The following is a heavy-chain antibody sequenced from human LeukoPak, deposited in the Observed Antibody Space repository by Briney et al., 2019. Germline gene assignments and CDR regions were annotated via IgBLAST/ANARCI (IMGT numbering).Heavy chain of an antibody. V-gene: IGHV4-34*01. D-gene: IGHD3-10*01. Sequence: SETLSLTCAVYGGSFSGYYWSWIRQPPGKGLEWIGEINHSGSTNYNPSLKSRVTISVDTSKNQFSLKLSSVTAADTAVYYCASLLPRGYYGSGSSKYYYYYYMDVWGKGTTVTVSS. CDR2: INHSGST. CDR3: ASLLPRGYYGSGSSKYYYYYYMDV. J-gene: IGHJ6*03. CDR1: GGSFSGYY.